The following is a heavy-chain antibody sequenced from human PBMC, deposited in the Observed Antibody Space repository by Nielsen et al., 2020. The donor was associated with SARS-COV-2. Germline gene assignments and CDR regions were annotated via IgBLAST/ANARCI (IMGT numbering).Heavy chain of an antibody. CDR1: GFTFDDYA. J-gene: IGHJ6*02. CDR2: ISWDGGST. Sequence: GGSLRLSCAASGFTFDDYAMHWVRQAPGKGLEWVSLISWDGGSTYYADSVKGRFTISRDNSKNSLYPQMNSLRAEDTALYYCAKDSDYGDGYYYYGMDVWGQGTTVTVSS. CDR3: AKDSDYGDGYYYYGMDV. V-gene: IGHV3-43D*03. D-gene: IGHD4-17*01.